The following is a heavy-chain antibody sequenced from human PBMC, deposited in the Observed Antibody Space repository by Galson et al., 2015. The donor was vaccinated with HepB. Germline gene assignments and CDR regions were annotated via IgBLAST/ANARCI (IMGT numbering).Heavy chain of an antibody. CDR2: ISYDGSNK. CDR1: GFTFSSYA. V-gene: IGHV3-30-3*01. Sequence: SLRLSCAASGFTFSSYAMHWVRQAPGKGLEWVAVISYDGSNKYYADSVKGRFTISRDNSKNTLYLQMNSLRAEDTAVYYCARDSRGPGSGSYPGGFDYWGQGTLVTVSS. CDR3: ARDSRGPGSGSYPGGFDY. J-gene: IGHJ4*02. D-gene: IGHD1-26*01.